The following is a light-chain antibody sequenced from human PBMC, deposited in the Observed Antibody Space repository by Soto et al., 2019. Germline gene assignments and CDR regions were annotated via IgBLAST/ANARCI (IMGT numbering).Light chain of an antibody. CDR1: SSDVGGSNY. CDR3: CSYAGSSLWV. Sequence: QSVLTQPRSVSGSPGQAVTLSCTGTSSDVGGSNYVSWYQQHPGKAPKLVIYDVTRRPSGVPDRFSGSKSGNTASLTISGLQAEDEADYYCCSYAGSSLWVFGGGTKLTVL. V-gene: IGLV2-11*01. J-gene: IGLJ3*02. CDR2: DVT.